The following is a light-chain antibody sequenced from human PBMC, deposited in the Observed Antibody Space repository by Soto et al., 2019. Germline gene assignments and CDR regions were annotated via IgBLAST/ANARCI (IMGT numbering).Light chain of an antibody. CDR1: QSVSSN. CDR3: QPNGTWWT. CDR2: GAS. Sequence: EIVMTQSPATLSVSPGERATLSCRASQSVSSNLAWYQQKPGQAPRLLIYGASTRATGIPARFSGGGSGTEFTLSISSLQSEYFAVYYCQPNGTWWTFGQGTKVEIK. J-gene: IGKJ1*01. V-gene: IGKV3-15*01.